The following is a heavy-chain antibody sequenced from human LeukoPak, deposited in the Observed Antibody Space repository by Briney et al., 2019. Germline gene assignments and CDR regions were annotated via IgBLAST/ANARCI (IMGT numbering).Heavy chain of an antibody. CDR2: ISYDGSNK. J-gene: IGHJ4*02. Sequence: GGSLRLSCAASGFTFSSYAMHWVRQAPGKGLEWVAVISYDGSNKYYADSVKGRFTISRDNSKNTLYLQMNSLRAEDTAVYYCARDGGYRLYYFDYWGQGTLVTVSS. V-gene: IGHV3-30-3*01. CDR3: ARDGGYRLYYFDY. CDR1: GFTFSSYA. D-gene: IGHD5-12*01.